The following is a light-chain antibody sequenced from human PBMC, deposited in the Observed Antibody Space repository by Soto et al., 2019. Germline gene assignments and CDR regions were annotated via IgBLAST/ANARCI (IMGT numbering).Light chain of an antibody. J-gene: IGKJ3*01. CDR2: LGS. CDR1: PSPLHSNGYNY. CDR3: MQALQSLFT. V-gene: IGKV2-28*01. Sequence: DLVMTQSPLPLHVTPGQPPSISCRSSPSPLHSNGYNYLDWYLQKPGQSPQLLLYLGSNRAPGAHDRFRGSGSGTEFTLNISRVDAEHVGFDYCMQALQSLFTFGPGTMVDI.